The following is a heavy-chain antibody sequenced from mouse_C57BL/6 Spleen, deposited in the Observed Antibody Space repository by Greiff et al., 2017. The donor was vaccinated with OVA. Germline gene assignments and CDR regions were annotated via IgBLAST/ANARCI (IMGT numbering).Heavy chain of an antibody. CDR1: GYTFTSYW. D-gene: IGHD3-3*01. J-gene: IGHJ3*01. Sequence: VKLQQPGAELVKPGASVKLSCKASGYTFTSYWMQWVKQRPGQGLEWIGEIDPSDSYTNYNQKFKGKATLTVDTSSSTAYMQLSSLTSEDSAVYYCARSRDAWFAYWGQGTLVTVSA. V-gene: IGHV1-50*01. CDR3: ARSRDAWFAY. CDR2: IDPSDSYT.